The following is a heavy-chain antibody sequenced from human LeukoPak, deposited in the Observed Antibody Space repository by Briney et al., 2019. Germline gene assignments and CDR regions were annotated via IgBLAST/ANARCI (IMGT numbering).Heavy chain of an antibody. D-gene: IGHD3/OR15-3a*01. CDR1: GGSISSSSYY. CDR2: IYYSGST. Sequence: TSSETLSLTCTVSGGSISSSSYYWGWIRQPPGKGLEWIGSIYYSGSTYYNPSLKSRVTISVDTSKNQFSLKLSSVTAADTAVYYCARQTGSGLFILPGGQGTLVTVSP. J-gene: IGHJ4*02. V-gene: IGHV4-39*07. CDR3: ARQTGSGLFILP.